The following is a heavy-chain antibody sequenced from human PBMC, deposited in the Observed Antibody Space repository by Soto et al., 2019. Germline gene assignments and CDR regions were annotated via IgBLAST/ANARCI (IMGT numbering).Heavy chain of an antibody. CDR1: GGSFSGYY. CDR2: INHSGST. J-gene: IGHJ6*02. V-gene: IGHV4-34*01. Sequence: QVQLQQWGAGLLKPSETLSLTCAVYGGSFSGYYWSWIRQPPGKGLEWIGEINHSGSTNYNPSLKSRVTISVDTSKNQFSLKLNSVTAADTAVYYCASQTYGSGSLYYYYDGMDVWGQGTTVTVSS. D-gene: IGHD3-10*01. CDR3: ASQTYGSGSLYYYYDGMDV.